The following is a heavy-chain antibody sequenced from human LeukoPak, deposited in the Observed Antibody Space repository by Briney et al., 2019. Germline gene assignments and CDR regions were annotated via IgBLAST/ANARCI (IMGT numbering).Heavy chain of an antibody. CDR1: GYSISSGYY. Sequence: PSETLSLTCAVSGYSISSGYYWGWIRQPPGKGLEWIGSIYHSGSTYYNPSLKSRVTISVDPSKNQFSLKLSSVTAADTAVYYCARNVDPYLIWAQTYFDYWGQGTLVTVSS. V-gene: IGHV4-38-2*01. CDR2: IYHSGST. D-gene: IGHD3-16*01. CDR3: ARNVDPYLIWAQTYFDY. J-gene: IGHJ4*02.